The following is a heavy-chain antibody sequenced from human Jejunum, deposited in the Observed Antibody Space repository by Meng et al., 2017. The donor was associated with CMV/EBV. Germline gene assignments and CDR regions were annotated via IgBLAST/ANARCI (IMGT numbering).Heavy chain of an antibody. J-gene: IGHJ3*01. CDR1: GYTFIDYY. CDR2: INPNSGGT. CDR3: AREGGVTNALDF. V-gene: IGHV1-2*04. Sequence: QVQLVQSGADVKKPGASVKVSCKTSGYTFIDYYMHWVRQAPGQGLEWMQWINPNSGGTNYAQKFQGWVTMTRDTSISTAYIDVLNLRSDDTAVYYCAREGGVTNALDFWGQGTIVTVSS. D-gene: IGHD1-26*01.